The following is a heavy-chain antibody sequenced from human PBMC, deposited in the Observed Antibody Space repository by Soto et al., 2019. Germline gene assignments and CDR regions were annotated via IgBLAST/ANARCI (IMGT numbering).Heavy chain of an antibody. V-gene: IGHV3-21*01. J-gene: IGHJ4*02. CDR3: ARGPGYCSGGSCYLPYYFDY. CDR1: GFTFSSYS. Sequence: EVQLVESGGGLVKPGGSLRLSCAASGFTFSSYSMNWVRQAPGKGLEWVSSISSSSSYIYYADSVKGRFTISRDNAKNSLYLQINSLRAEDTAVYYCARGPGYCSGGSCYLPYYFDYWGQGTLVTVSS. D-gene: IGHD2-15*01. CDR2: ISSSSSYI.